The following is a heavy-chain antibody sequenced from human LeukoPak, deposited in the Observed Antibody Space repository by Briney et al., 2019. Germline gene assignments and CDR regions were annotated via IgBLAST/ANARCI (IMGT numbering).Heavy chain of an antibody. Sequence: KPSETLSLTCTVSGGSISSSSYYWGWIRQPPGKGLEWIGSIYYSGSTYYNPSLKSRVTISVDTSKNQFSLKLSSMTAADTAVYYCARPMVRGALDYWGQGTLVTVSS. CDR3: ARPMVRGALDY. CDR1: GGSISSSSYY. CDR2: IYYSGST. V-gene: IGHV4-39*01. D-gene: IGHD3-10*01. J-gene: IGHJ4*02.